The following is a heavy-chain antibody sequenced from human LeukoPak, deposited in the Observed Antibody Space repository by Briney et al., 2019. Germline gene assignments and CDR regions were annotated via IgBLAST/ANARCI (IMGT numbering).Heavy chain of an antibody. CDR1: GASITSGKSY. D-gene: IGHD3-10*01. CDR2: MYSSGTP. CDR3: ARDEGRHGFDD. V-gene: IGHV4-61*02. J-gene: IGHJ4*02. Sequence: SETLSLSCSVSGASITSGKSYWSWIRQPAGKRPEFVGRMYSSGTPNYNPSLRSRVTISVDTSKNLFTLNLTAVTAADTAVYYCARDEGRHGFDDWGPGTLVTVSS.